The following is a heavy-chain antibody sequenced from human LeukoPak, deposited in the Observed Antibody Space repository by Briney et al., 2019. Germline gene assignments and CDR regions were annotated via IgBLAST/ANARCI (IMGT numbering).Heavy chain of an antibody. V-gene: IGHV3-48*02. CDR3: ARVLGGRLDY. D-gene: IGHD3-16*01. CDR2: ISSSSSHI. CDR1: GFTFSTYS. J-gene: IGHJ4*02. Sequence: GGSLRLSCEASGFTFSTYSMNWVRQPPGKGLEWVSYISSSSSHIYYADSVKGRFTISRENAKNSLYLQMNSLRDEDTAVYYCARVLGGRLDYWGQGTLVTVSS.